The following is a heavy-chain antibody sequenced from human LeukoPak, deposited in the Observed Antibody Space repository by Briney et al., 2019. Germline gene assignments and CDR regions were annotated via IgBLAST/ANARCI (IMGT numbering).Heavy chain of an antibody. CDR1: GYTFTSYY. V-gene: IGHV1-46*01. CDR3: AREAASSGKQFDI. D-gene: IGHD3-22*01. CDR2: VNPSGGST. J-gene: IGHJ3*02. Sequence: ASVKVSCKASGYTFTSYYMHWVRQAPGQGLEWMGIVNPSGGSTSYAQKFQGRVTMTRDMSTSTVYMELSSLRSEDTAVYYCAREAASSGKQFDIWGQGTMVTVSS.